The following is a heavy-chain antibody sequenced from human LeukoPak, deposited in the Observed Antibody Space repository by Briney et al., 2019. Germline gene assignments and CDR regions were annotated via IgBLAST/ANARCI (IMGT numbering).Heavy chain of an antibody. CDR1: GYTFTSYD. J-gene: IGHJ4*02. CDR3: ARIAAAGNRRLNY. V-gene: IGHV1-8*01. CDR2: MNRNSGNT. Sequence: GASVTVSCTASGYTFTSYDINWVRQATGQGLEWMGWMNRNSGNTGYAQKFQCRITMTRNTSISTAYMELSSLTSEDTAVYYCARIAAAGNRRLNYWGQGTLVTVSS. D-gene: IGHD6-13*01.